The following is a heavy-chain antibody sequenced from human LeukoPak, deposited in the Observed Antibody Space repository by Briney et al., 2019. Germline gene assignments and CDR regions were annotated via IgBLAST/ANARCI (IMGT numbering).Heavy chain of an antibody. CDR3: ATELPRGLLSF. CDR2: FDFEDGET. Sequence: ASVKVSCKVSGYTLTELPMHWVRQAPGKGLEWMGGFDFEDGETTYAQKFQGRVTMTEDTPTDTAYMDLRSLRSEDTAVYYCATELPRGLLSFWGQGTLVTVSS. D-gene: IGHD1-26*01. V-gene: IGHV1-24*01. CDR1: GYTLTELP. J-gene: IGHJ4*02.